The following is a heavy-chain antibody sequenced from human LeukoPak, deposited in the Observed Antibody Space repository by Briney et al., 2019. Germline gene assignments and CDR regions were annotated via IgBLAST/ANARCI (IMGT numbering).Heavy chain of an antibody. D-gene: IGHD3-9*01. Sequence: PGRSLRLSCTASGFTFGDYAMSWFRQAPGKGLEWVGFIKSKAYGGTTEYAASVKGRFTISRDDSKSIAYLQMNSLKTEDPAVYYCTRFYHILPLGSPFDIWGQGTMVT. J-gene: IGHJ3*02. CDR3: TRFYHILPLGSPFDI. CDR1: GFTFGDYA. V-gene: IGHV3-49*03. CDR2: IKSKAYGGTT.